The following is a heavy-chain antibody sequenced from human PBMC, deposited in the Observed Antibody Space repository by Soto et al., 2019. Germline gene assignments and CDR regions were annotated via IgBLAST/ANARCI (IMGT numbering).Heavy chain of an antibody. CDR2: ISGYNGNT. D-gene: IGHD5-18*01. CDR1: GYTFISYG. Sequence: QVPLVQSGAEVKQPGASVKVSCKASGYTFISYGFSWVRQAPGQGLEWMGWISGYNGNTNYAQKFQGRVTMTTDTSTSTAYMELRSLSSDDTPVYYCVRDETYSSYYFDYWGQGTPVTVSS. J-gene: IGHJ4*02. CDR3: VRDETYSSYYFDY. V-gene: IGHV1-18*01.